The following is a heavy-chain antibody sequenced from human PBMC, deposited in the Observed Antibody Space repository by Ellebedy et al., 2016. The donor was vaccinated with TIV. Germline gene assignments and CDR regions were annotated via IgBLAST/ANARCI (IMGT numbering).Heavy chain of an antibody. CDR2: INPSGGST. D-gene: IGHD6-13*01. J-gene: IGHJ4*02. Sequence: ASVKVFCKASGYTFTKYYMHWVRRAPGQGLEWMGMINPSGGSTSYAQKFQGRVTMTRDTSTSTVYMELSSLRSEDTAVYYCTCLQLGIADYFDYWGQGALVTVSS. CDR1: GYTFTKYY. V-gene: IGHV1-46*01. CDR3: TCLQLGIADYFDY.